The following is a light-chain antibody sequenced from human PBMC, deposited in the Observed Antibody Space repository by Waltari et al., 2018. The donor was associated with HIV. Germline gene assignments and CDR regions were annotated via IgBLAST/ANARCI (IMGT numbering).Light chain of an antibody. Sequence: DVQMTQSPSSLSASVGDRVTITCRASQSISSYLNWYQQKVGKAPKPLIYGASSLRSGVPSRVSGSGSGTDFTLTISSLQPEDFATYYCQQSNDVPLAFGGGTKVEIK. J-gene: IGKJ4*01. CDR3: QQSNDVPLA. CDR1: QSISSY. CDR2: GAS. V-gene: IGKV1-39*01.